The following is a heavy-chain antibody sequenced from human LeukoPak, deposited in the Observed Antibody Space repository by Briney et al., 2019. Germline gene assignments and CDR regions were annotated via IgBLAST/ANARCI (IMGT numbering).Heavy chain of an antibody. CDR2: INPNSGGT. D-gene: IGHD2-15*01. CDR1: GYTFTGYY. Sequence: ASVKVSCKASGYTFTGYYMHWVRQAPGQGLKWMGWINPNSGGTNYAQKFQGRVTMTRDTSISTAYMELSRLRSDDTAVYYCARSPVVVVAASYYWGQGTLVTVSS. CDR3: ARSPVVVVAASYY. V-gene: IGHV1-2*02. J-gene: IGHJ4*02.